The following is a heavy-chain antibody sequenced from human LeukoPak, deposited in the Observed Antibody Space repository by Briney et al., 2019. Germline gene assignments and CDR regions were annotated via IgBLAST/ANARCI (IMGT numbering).Heavy chain of an antibody. V-gene: IGHV4-61*01. D-gene: IGHD6-19*01. Sequence: SETLSLTCTVSGGSVSSGSYYWSWIRQPPGKGLEWIGYVYYSGTANNNPSLNSRVTVSVDTSKNQFSLRPTSLTAADTAVYYCARAEGSSGRRIFDYWGQGTLVTVSS. J-gene: IGHJ4*02. CDR1: GGSVSSGSYY. CDR2: VYYSGTA. CDR3: ARAEGSSGRRIFDY.